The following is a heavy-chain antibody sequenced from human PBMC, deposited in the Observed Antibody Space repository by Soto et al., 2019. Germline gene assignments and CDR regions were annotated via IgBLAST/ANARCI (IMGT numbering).Heavy chain of an antibody. Sequence: QVQLQESGPGLVKPSETLSLTCTVSGGSISDYYWSWFRQAPGKGLDWIGYVYYSGSTNYNPSLQSRVTISVDTSKNLFSLKLSSVTAADTAIYYCARQAIDWGQGPLVTVSS. V-gene: IGHV4-59*08. CDR2: VYYSGST. CDR1: GGSISDYY. J-gene: IGHJ4*02. CDR3: ARQAID.